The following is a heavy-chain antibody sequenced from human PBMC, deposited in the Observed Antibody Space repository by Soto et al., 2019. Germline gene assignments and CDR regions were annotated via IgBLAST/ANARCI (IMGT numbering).Heavy chain of an antibody. J-gene: IGHJ3*02. CDR2: IIPIFVTA. Sequence: SVKVSCKASGGTFSSYAISWVRQAPGQGLEWMGGIIPIFVTANYAQKFQGRVTITADESTSTAYMELSSLRSEDTAVYYCARDTAVLRYFGDPWRAFDIWGQGTMGTVSS. V-gene: IGHV1-69*13. D-gene: IGHD3-9*01. CDR3: ARDTAVLRYFGDPWRAFDI. CDR1: GGTFSSYA.